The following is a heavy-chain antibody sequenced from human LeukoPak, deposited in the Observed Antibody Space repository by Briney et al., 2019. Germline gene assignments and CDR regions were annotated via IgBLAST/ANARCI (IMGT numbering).Heavy chain of an antibody. D-gene: IGHD2/OR15-2a*01. J-gene: IGHJ4*02. CDR3: SEGYFAPFDH. CDR1: GASVSSSH. Sequence: SETLSLTCVVSGASVSSSHWNWIRQFPGKGLEWIGCLSYTGKTDYNPSLTSRVTISVDTSKDQVSLKLRSVTAADTAVYYCSEGYFAPFDHWGQGTLVTVSS. V-gene: IGHV4-59*02. CDR2: LSYTGKT.